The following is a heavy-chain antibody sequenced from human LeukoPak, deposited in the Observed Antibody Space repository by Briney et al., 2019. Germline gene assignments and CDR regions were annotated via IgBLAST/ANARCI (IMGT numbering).Heavy chain of an antibody. J-gene: IGHJ5*02. V-gene: IGHV1-18*01. Sequence: ASVKVSCKASGYTFTSYGISWVRQAPGQGLEWMGWISAYNGNTNYAQKLQGRVTMTTDTSTSTAYMELRSLRSDDTAVYYCAREARYCSSTSCSLNWFDPWGQGTLVTVSS. CDR2: ISAYNGNT. CDR1: GYTFTSYG. CDR3: AREARYCSSTSCSLNWFDP. D-gene: IGHD2-2*01.